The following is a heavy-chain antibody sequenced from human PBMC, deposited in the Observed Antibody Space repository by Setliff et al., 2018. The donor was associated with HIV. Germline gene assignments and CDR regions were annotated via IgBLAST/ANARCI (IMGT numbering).Heavy chain of an antibody. CDR1: GGSINSHY. V-gene: IGHV4-38-2*02. CDR2: ISHSGST. J-gene: IGHJ3*02. Sequence: SETLSLTCTVSGGSINSHYWAWIRQPPGKGLEWRGSISHSGSTYYNPSLRSRVTISVDTSKNQFSLRLSSVTAADTAVFYCARGYAFDIWGQGTMVTVSS. CDR3: ARGYAFDI.